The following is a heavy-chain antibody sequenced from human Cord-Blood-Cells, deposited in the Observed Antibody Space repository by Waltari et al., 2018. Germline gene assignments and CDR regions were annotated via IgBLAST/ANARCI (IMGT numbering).Heavy chain of an antibody. Sequence: QVQLVQSGAEVKKPGASVKVSCKASGYTFTSSAMPWVRQAPGQRLEWMGWINAGNGNTKYSQKFQGRVTITRDTSASTAYMELSSLRSEDTAVYYCARVLGYSYGYNYWGQGTLVTVSS. J-gene: IGHJ4*02. CDR1: GYTFTSSA. D-gene: IGHD5-18*01. CDR2: INAGNGNT. V-gene: IGHV1-3*01. CDR3: ARVLGYSYGYNY.